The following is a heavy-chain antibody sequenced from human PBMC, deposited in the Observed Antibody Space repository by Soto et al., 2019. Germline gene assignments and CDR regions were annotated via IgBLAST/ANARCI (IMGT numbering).Heavy chain of an antibody. CDR3: ATISRGHIAVIPSAWGAFDI. CDR2: FDPEDGET. V-gene: IGHV1-24*01. Sequence: VASVKVSCKVSGYTLTELSMHWVRQAPGKGLEWMGGFDPEDGETIYAQKFQGRVTMTEDTSTDTAYMELSSLRSEDTAMFFCATISRGHIAVIPSAWGAFDIWGQGTMVTVSS. J-gene: IGHJ3*02. D-gene: IGHD2-2*01. CDR1: GYTLTELS.